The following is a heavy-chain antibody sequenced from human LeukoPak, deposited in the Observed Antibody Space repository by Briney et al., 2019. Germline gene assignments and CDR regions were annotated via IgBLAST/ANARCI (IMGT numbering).Heavy chain of an antibody. CDR3: ARGVVPEFDY. Sequence: EGSLRLSCAASGFTFSDYYMSWIRQAPGKGLEWLSYIGTGGNIIYYADSVKGRFTISRDNAKKSLYLQLNSLRDEDTGVYFCARGVVPEFDYWGQGTLVTVSS. V-gene: IGHV3-11*04. J-gene: IGHJ4*02. CDR2: IGTGGNII. D-gene: IGHD2-8*01. CDR1: GFTFSDYY.